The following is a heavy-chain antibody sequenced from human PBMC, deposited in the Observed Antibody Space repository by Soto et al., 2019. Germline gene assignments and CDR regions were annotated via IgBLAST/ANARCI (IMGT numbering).Heavy chain of an antibody. Sequence: QVQLVQSGAEVKKPGASVKVSCKASGYTFTSYGISWVRQAPGQGLEWMGWISAYNGNTNYAQKLQGRDTMTTDTSTSTAYMELRSLRSDDTAVYYCARDKKPPIHSSDRHSKAPYYYYGMDVWGQGTTVTVSS. J-gene: IGHJ6*02. D-gene: IGHD2-21*01. CDR3: ARDKKPPIHSSDRHSKAPYYYYGMDV. V-gene: IGHV1-18*04. CDR1: GYTFTSYG. CDR2: ISAYNGNT.